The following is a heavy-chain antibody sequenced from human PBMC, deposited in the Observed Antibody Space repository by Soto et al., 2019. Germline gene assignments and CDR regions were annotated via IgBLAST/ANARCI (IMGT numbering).Heavy chain of an antibody. CDR2: INPNSGGT. V-gene: IGHV1-2*04. CDR3: ARDGGHYYGSGSFPSPHPSDI. D-gene: IGHD3-10*01. J-gene: IGHJ4*02. Sequence: QVQLVQSGAEVKKPGASVKVSCKASGYTFTDYYLHWVRQAPGQGLEWMGWINPNSGGTHYAQKFQGWVTMTRDTSITTAYMELNRLTSDDTAVYYCARDGGHYYGSGSFPSPHPSDIWGQGTLVTVSS. CDR1: GYTFTDYY.